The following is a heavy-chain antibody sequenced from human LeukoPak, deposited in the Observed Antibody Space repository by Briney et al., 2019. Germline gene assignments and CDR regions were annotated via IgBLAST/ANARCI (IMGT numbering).Heavy chain of an antibody. Sequence: GRSLRLSCAASGFTFDGYAMHWVRQAPGKGLEWVSGISWNRGSIGYADSVKGRFTISRDSAKNSLYLQMNSLRAEDTAVYYCARDVAGDGYFDYWGQGTLVTVSS. J-gene: IGHJ4*02. D-gene: IGHD2-21*02. CDR2: ISWNRGSI. CDR3: ARDVAGDGYFDY. V-gene: IGHV3-9*01. CDR1: GFTFDGYA.